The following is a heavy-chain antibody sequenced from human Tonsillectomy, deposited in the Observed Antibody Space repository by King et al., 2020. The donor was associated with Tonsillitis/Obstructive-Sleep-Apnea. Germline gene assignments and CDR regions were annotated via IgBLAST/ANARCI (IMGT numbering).Heavy chain of an antibody. Sequence: VQLVESGAEVKKPGESLKISCKGSGYTFTSYYIAWVRQMSGKGLEWMGIIYPGDSDTRYSPSSQGQVTISVDNSITTAYLQWSSLKASDTATYYCFNGVDYWGQGTLVTVSS. CDR3: FNGVDY. CDR2: IYPGDSDT. CDR1: GYTFTSYY. D-gene: IGHD2-8*01. J-gene: IGHJ4*02. V-gene: IGHV5-51*01.